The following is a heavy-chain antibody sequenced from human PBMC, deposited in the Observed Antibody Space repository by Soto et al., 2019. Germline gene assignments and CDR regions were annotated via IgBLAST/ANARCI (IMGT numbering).Heavy chain of an antibody. Sequence: ASVKVSCKASGYTFTSYYMHWVRQAPGQGLEWMGIINPSGGSTSYAQKYQGRVTKTRDTSTSTDYIEMSNLRSEDTALYYCARSDPIVADYYYGMDVWGQGTTVTVSS. CDR1: GYTFTSYY. J-gene: IGHJ6*02. D-gene: IGHD3-22*01. CDR3: ARSDPIVADYYYGMDV. CDR2: INPSGGST. V-gene: IGHV1-46*01.